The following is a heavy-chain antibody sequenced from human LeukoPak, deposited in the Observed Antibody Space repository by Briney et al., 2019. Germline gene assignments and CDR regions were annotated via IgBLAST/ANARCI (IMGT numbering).Heavy chain of an antibody. J-gene: IGHJ4*02. D-gene: IGHD6-19*01. CDR1: GFTFSSYA. CDR3: AKDPAVAGWYYFDY. V-gene: IGHV3-23*01. CDR2: IGGSGVVT. Sequence: GGSLRLSCAASGFTFSSYAMSWVRQAPGKGLEWVSSIGGSGVVTTNADSVKGRFTISRDNSKNTLYLQMNSLRAEDTAVYYCAKDPAVAGWYYFDYWGQGTLVTVSS.